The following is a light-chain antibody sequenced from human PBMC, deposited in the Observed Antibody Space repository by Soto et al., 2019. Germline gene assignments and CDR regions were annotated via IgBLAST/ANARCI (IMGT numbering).Light chain of an antibody. V-gene: IGKV3-15*01. Sequence: EIVVTQSPATLSVSPGERATLSCRSSQSVFSNLAWYQQKPGQSPRLLIYGASTRATGIPARFSGGGSGTEFTLTISSLQSEDFAVYYCQQYNNWPLTFGQGTRLEIK. CDR2: GAS. CDR1: QSVFSN. CDR3: QQYNNWPLT. J-gene: IGKJ5*01.